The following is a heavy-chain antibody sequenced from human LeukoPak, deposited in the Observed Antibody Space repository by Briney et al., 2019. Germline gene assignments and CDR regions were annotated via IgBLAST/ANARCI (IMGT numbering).Heavy chain of an antibody. V-gene: IGHV3-23*01. CDR2: ISGSGGST. J-gene: IGHJ4*02. CDR1: GFTFSSYA. CDR3: AKDRRYSYGPTDY. Sequence: PGGSLRLSCAASGFTFSSYAMSWVRQAPGKGLEWVSAISGSGGSTYYADSVKGRLTISRDHSKNTLYLQMNSLRAEDTAVYYCAKDRRYSYGPTDYWGQGTLVTVSS. D-gene: IGHD5-18*01.